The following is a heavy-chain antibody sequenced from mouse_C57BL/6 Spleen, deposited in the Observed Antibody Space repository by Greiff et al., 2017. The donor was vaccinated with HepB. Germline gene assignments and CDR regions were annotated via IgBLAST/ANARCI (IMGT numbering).Heavy chain of an antibody. CDR3: ARTELGRTWFAY. CDR2: IYPSDSET. J-gene: IGHJ3*01. D-gene: IGHD4-1*01. CDR1: GYTFTSYW. Sequence: VQLQQSGAELVRPGSSVKLSCKASGYTFTSYWMDWVKQRPGQGLEWIGNIYPSDSETHYNQKFKDKATLTVDKSSSTAYMQLSSLTSEDSAVYYCARTELGRTWFAYWGQGTLVTVSA. V-gene: IGHV1-61*01.